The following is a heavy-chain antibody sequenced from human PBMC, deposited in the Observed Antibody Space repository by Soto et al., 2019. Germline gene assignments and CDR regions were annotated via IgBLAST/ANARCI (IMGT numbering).Heavy chain of an antibody. V-gene: IGHV4-59*01. D-gene: IGHD3-3*01. CDR3: ARDAFGVDNWFDP. Sequence: SETLSLTCTVSGGSIRDYYWGWIRQSPGKGLDWIGYIYYTGTTKYNPSLKSRVTISVDSSKNQFSLKLSSVTAADTAVYYCARDAFGVDNWFDPWGQGTLVTVSS. J-gene: IGHJ5*02. CDR2: IYYTGTT. CDR1: GGSIRDYY.